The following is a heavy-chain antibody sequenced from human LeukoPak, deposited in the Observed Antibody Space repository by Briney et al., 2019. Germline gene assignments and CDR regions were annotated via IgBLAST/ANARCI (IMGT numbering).Heavy chain of an antibody. J-gene: IGHJ4*02. V-gene: IGHV3-48*04. CDR3: ARDRRDHFDY. CDR1: GFTFSSYS. CDR2: ISSSSSTI. Sequence: GGSLRLSCAASGFTFSSYSMNWVRQAPGKGLEWVSYISSSSSTIYYADSVKGRFTISRDNAKNSLYLQMNSLRAEDTAVYYCARDRRDHFDYWGQGTLVTVSS.